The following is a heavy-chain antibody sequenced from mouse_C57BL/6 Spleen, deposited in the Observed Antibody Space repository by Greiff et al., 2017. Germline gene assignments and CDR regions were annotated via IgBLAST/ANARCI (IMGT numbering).Heavy chain of an antibody. CDR3: ARHEERDYYYYGGFDY. CDR2: FYPGSGSI. V-gene: IGHV1-62-2*01. J-gene: IGHJ2*01. Sequence: VKLQESGAELVKPGASVKLSCKASGYTFTEYTIHWVKQRSGQGLEWIGWFYPGSGSIKYNEKFKDKATLTADKSSSTVYMELSRLTSEDSAVYCCARHEERDYYYYGGFDYWGQGTTLTVSS. D-gene: IGHD1-1*01. CDR1: GYTFTEYT.